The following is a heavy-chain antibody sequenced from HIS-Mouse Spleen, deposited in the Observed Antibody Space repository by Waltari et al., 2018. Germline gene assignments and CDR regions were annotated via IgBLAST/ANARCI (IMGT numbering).Heavy chain of an antibody. J-gene: IGHJ4*02. V-gene: IGHV4-39*07. CDR1: GGSISSKSYY. CDR2: IYYSGRT. Sequence: QLQLQESGPGLVKPSETLSLTCTVSGGSISSKSYYWGWIRQPPGTGLEWIGSIYYSGRTYYNPSLKSRVTISVDTSKNQFSLKLSSVTAADTAVYYCARAFYGDIVVVPAAMPLFDYWGQGTLVTVSS. CDR3: ARAFYGDIVVVPAAMPLFDY. D-gene: IGHD2-2*01.